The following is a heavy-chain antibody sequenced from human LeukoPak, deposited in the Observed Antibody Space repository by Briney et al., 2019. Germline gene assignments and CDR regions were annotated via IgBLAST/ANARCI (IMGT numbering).Heavy chain of an antibody. D-gene: IGHD5-24*01. CDR2: IYYSGST. J-gene: IGHJ4*02. V-gene: IGHV4-39*07. Sequence: KTSETLSLTCTVSGGSISSSSYYWGWIRQPPGKGLEWIGSIYYSGSTYYSPSLKSRVTISVDTSKNQFSLKLSSVTAADTAVYYCARMIRDGYNPYYFDYWGQGTLVTVSS. CDR3: ARMIRDGYNPYYFDY. CDR1: GGSISSSSYY.